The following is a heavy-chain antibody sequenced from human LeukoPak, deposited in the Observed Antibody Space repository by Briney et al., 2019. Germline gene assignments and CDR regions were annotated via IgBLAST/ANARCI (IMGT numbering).Heavy chain of an antibody. V-gene: IGHV3-23*01. Sequence: GGSLRLSCAASGFTFSSYAMSWVRQAPGKGLEWVSAISGSGGSTYYADSVKGRFTISRDNSKNTLYLQMNSLRAEDTAVYYCAKAPYGSGTYPPYSFDYWGEGTLVTVSS. CDR1: GFTFSSYA. D-gene: IGHD3-10*01. CDR3: AKAPYGSGTYPPYSFDY. CDR2: ISGSGGST. J-gene: IGHJ4*02.